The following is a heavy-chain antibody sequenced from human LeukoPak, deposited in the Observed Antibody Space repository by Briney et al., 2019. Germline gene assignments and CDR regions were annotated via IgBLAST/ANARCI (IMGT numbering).Heavy chain of an antibody. J-gene: IGHJ4*02. CDR2: IYYSGST. V-gene: IGHV4-59*08. CDR3: ARGSGGAVAGPRYFDY. Sequence: SETLSLTCTVSGGSISSYYWSWIRQPPGKGLEWIGYIYYSGSTNYNPSLKSQVTISVDTSKNQFSLKLSSVTAADTAVYYCARGSGGAVAGPRYFDYWGQGTLVTVSS. CDR1: GGSISSYY. D-gene: IGHD6-19*01.